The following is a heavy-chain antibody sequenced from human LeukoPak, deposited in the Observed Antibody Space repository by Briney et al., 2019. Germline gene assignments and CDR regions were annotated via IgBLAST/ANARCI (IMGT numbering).Heavy chain of an antibody. Sequence: GGSLRLSCEASGFTFSSYSMNWVRQAAGKGLEWVSSITSGSSHIYYADSVKGRFTISRDNAKSSLYLQMNSLRAEDTAVYYCARDPYSGSYGADYYYYMDVWGKGTTVTISS. CDR2: ITSGSSHI. CDR1: GFTFSSYS. CDR3: ARDPYSGSYGADYYYYMDV. J-gene: IGHJ6*03. D-gene: IGHD1-26*01. V-gene: IGHV3-21*01.